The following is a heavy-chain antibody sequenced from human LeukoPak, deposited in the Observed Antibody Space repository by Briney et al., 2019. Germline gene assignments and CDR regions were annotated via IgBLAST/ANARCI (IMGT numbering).Heavy chain of an antibody. V-gene: IGHV3-23*01. CDR1: GFTFRTFA. CDR3: SKDRGGTNGDYFDY. D-gene: IGHD3-10*01. Sequence: GGSLRLSCAASGFTFRTFAMSWVRQSPGEELEWVPAIGGSGGTTKYADSVKGRFTISRDNSKNTLYLQMNSLRAEDTAVYYCSKDRGGTNGDYFDYWGQGTLVTVSS. J-gene: IGHJ4*02. CDR2: IGGSGGTT.